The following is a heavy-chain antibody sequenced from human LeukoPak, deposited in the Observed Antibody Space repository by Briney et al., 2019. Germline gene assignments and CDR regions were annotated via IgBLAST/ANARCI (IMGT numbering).Heavy chain of an antibody. V-gene: IGHV4-39*01. CDR2: IYYSGRT. J-gene: IGHJ4*02. CDR3: ARRAYSSSSFDY. Sequence: ETLSLTCTVSGGSIRSATHFWGWIRQPPGKGLEWIGIIYYSGRTYFNPSLKSRVTIGVDTSKNQFSLKLRSVTAADTAVYYCARRAYSSSSFDYWGQGTLVTVSS. D-gene: IGHD6-6*01. CDR1: GGSIRSATHF.